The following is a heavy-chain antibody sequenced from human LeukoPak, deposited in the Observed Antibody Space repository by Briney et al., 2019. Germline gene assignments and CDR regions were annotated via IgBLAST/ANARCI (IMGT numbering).Heavy chain of an antibody. V-gene: IGHV4-59*11. Sequence: SETLSLTCTVSGGSISSHYWSWIRQPPGKGLEWIGYIYYTGVTNYNPSLQTRVTISVDTSKHQFSLKLSSVTAADTAIYYCARDNYYDSSGYVGMXVXXKGTXXIVS. D-gene: IGHD3-22*01. CDR3: ARDNYYDSSGYVGMXV. CDR1: GGSISSHY. CDR2: IYYTGVT. J-gene: IGHJ6*04.